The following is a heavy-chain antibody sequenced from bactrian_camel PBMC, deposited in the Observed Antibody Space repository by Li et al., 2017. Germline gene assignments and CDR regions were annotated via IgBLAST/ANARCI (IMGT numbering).Heavy chain of an antibody. J-gene: IGHJ4*01. V-gene: IGHV3S42*01. CDR2: VNSAGVSV. CDR1: GFTFSNYA. CDR3: AKDRGGRMFRYEYDS. D-gene: IGHD3*01. Sequence: VQLVESGGGLVQPGGSLRLSCAASGFTFSNYAMSWVRQAPGKGLEWVSSVNSAGVSVNYADSVKGRFTISRDNAENTQYLQLHSLKTEGTAMYFCAKDRGGRMFRYEYDSWGQGTQVTVS.